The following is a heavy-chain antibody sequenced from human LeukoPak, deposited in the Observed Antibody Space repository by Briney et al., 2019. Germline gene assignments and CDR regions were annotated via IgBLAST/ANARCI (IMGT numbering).Heavy chain of an antibody. D-gene: IGHD3-22*01. J-gene: IGHJ3*02. CDR1: GSTFTGNY. CDR2: INPNSGGT. Sequence: ASVKVSCKASGSTFTGNYMHWVRQAPGQGLEWMGRINPNSGGTNYAQKFQGRVTMTRDTSISTAYMELSRLRSDDTAVYYCARYYDSSGYLIDDAFDIWGQGTMVTVSS. V-gene: IGHV1-2*06. CDR3: ARYYDSSGYLIDDAFDI.